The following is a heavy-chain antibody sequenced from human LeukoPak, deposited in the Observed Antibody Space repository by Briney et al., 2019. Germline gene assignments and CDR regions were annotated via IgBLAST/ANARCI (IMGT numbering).Heavy chain of an antibody. J-gene: IGHJ4*02. CDR3: ATPRMITFGGVIALDY. CDR1: GYTFTSYY. CDR2: FDPEDGET. V-gene: IGHV1-24*01. D-gene: IGHD3-16*02. Sequence: ASVKVSCKASGYTFTSYYMHWVRQAPGKGLEWMGGFDPEDGETIYAQKFQGRVTMTEDTSTDTAYMELSSLRSEDTALYYCATPRMITFGGVIALDYWGQGTLVTVSS.